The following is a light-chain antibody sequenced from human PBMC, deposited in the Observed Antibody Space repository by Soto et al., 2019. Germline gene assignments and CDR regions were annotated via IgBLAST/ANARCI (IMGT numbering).Light chain of an antibody. CDR3: ASYTSSSTVV. Sequence: QSVLTQPASVSGSPGQSITISCTGTSSDVGGYNYVSWYQHHPGKVPKLMIYEVSNRPSGISNRFSGSKSGSTASLTISGLQAEDEADYYCASYTSSSTVVFGEGTKLTVL. CDR1: SSDVGGYNY. J-gene: IGLJ2*01. V-gene: IGLV2-14*01. CDR2: EVS.